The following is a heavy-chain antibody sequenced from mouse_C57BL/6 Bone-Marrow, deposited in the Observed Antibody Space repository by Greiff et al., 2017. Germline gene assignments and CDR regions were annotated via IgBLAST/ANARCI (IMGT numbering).Heavy chain of an antibody. CDR1: GYTFTSYG. CDR2: IYPRSGNT. Sequence: QVQLQQSGAELARPGASVKLSCKASGYTFTSYGISWVKQRTGQGLEWIGEIYPRSGNTYYNEKFKGKATLTADKSSSTAYMELRSLTAEDSAVYFCAGGAHYYGSSYGAMDYWGQGTSVTVSS. D-gene: IGHD1-1*01. CDR3: AGGAHYYGSSYGAMDY. J-gene: IGHJ4*01. V-gene: IGHV1-81*01.